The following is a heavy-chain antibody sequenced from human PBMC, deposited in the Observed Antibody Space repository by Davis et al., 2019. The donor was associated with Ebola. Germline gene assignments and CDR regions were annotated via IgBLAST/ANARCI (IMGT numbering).Heavy chain of an antibody. D-gene: IGHD6-13*01. CDR3: ARPYSSIWTYFDC. CDR2: IYPGNSDT. Sequence: GGSLRLSCKGSGYSFTSYWIAWVRQMPGKGLEWMGIIYPGNSDTRYSPSFQGQVTISADKSISTAYLQWSSLKASDTAMYYCARPYSSIWTYFDCWGQGTLVTVSS. CDR1: GYSFTSYW. V-gene: IGHV5-51*01. J-gene: IGHJ4*02.